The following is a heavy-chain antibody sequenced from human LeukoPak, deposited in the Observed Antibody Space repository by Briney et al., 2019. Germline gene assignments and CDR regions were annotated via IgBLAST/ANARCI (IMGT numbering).Heavy chain of an antibody. D-gene: IGHD6-13*01. CDR1: GYTFTGYY. Sequence: ASVKVSCKASGYTFTGYYMHWVRQAPGQGLEWMGWINPNSGGTNYAQKSQGRVTMTRDTSISTAYMELSRLRSDDTAVYYCAREGTKSSSSWSHLYYYMDVWGKGTTVTVSS. V-gene: IGHV1-2*02. J-gene: IGHJ6*03. CDR2: INPNSGGT. CDR3: AREGTKSSSSWSHLYYYMDV.